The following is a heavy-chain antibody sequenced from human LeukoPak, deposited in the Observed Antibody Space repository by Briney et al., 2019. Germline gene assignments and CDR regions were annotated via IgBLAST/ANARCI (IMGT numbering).Heavy chain of an antibody. CDR2: IYSGGSA. V-gene: IGHV3-66*01. CDR1: GFTVSRNY. CDR3: AGSGFKSKYYFDY. D-gene: IGHD3-3*01. Sequence: GGSLRLSCAASGFTVSRNYMSRVRQAPGKGLEWVSIIYSGGSAYYADSVKGRFTISRDDSKNTLSLQMNGLRAEDTAVYYCAGSGFKSKYYFDYWGQGALVTVSS. J-gene: IGHJ4*02.